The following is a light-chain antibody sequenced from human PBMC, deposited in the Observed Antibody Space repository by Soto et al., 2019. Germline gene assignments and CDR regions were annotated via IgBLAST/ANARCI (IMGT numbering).Light chain of an antibody. V-gene: IGLV2-14*01. CDR3: SSYTSSSTLGV. CDR1: SSDVGGYNY. J-gene: IGLJ1*01. Sequence: QSVLTQPASVSGSPGQSITISCTGTSSDVGGYNYVSWYQQHPGKAPKLMIYDVSNRPSGVSSRFSGSKSGNTASLTISGLEAEDEAAYYCSSYTSSSTLGVFGTGTKLTVL. CDR2: DVS.